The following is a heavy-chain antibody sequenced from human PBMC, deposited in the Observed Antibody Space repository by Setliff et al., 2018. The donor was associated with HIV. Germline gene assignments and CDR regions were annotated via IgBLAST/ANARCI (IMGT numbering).Heavy chain of an antibody. D-gene: IGHD2-21*01. J-gene: IGHJ4*02. CDR2: ISSTGTYI. CDR1: GFNFSSHT. V-gene: IGHV3-21*01. Sequence: GGSLRLSCAASGFNFSSHTMNWIRQAPGKGLEWVSSISSTGTYIYYADSMKGRFTISRDNANDSLYLQMNTLRAEDTAVYYCARVMWWQRGWFFDYWGQGTLVTVSS. CDR3: ARVMWWQRGWFFDY.